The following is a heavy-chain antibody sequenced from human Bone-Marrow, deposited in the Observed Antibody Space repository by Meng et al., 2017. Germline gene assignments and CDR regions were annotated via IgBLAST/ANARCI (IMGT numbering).Heavy chain of an antibody. D-gene: IGHD6-13*01. V-gene: IGHV1-3*01. CDR1: GYTFTSYA. Sequence: ASVKVSCKASGYTFTSYAMHWVRQAPGQRLEWMGWINAGNGNTKYSQKFQGRVTITRDTSASTAYMELSSLRSEDTAVYYCARSRRPWAAAGTVIDYWGQGTLVTVSS. CDR2: INAGNGNT. J-gene: IGHJ4*02. CDR3: ARSRRPWAAAGTVIDY.